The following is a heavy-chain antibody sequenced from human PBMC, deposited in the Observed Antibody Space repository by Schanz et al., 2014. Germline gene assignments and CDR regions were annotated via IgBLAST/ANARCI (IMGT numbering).Heavy chain of an antibody. D-gene: IGHD5-12*01. CDR2: IISILGIA. CDR3: ARGGGPEDVFDI. CDR1: GYTFNNYT. J-gene: IGHJ3*02. V-gene: IGHV1-69*09. Sequence: VQLVQSGAEVKRPGASVRVSCKASGYTFNNYTYVMIWVRQAPGQGLEWMGRIISILGIANYAQKFQGRVTITADKSTSTAYMELSSLRSDDTAVYYCARGGGPEDVFDIWGQGTILTVSS.